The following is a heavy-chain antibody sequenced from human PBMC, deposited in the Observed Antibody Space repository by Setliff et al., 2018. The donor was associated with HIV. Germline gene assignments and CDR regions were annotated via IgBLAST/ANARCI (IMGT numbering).Heavy chain of an antibody. CDR2: ISSSSSYI. CDR1: GFTFSSYA. V-gene: IGHV3-21*01. CDR3: ARGYCSSTTCLYYFDY. J-gene: IGHJ4*02. Sequence: PGGSLRLSCAASGFTFSSYAMSWVRQAPGKGLEWVSSISSSSSYIYYADSVKGRFTISRDNAKNSLYLQMNSLRAEGTAVYYCARGYCSSTTCLYYFDYWGQGTLVTVSS. D-gene: IGHD2-2*01.